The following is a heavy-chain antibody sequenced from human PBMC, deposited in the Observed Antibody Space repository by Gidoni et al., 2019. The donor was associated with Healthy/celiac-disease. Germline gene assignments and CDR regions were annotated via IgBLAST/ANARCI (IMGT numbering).Heavy chain of an antibody. Sequence: QVQLQESGPGLVKPSETLSLTCTVSGGSISSYYWSWIRQPAGKGLEWIGRIYTSGSTNYNPSLKSRVTMSVDTSKNQFSLKLSSVTAADTAVYYCARDISITMVRGVSNWFDPWGQGTLVTVSS. D-gene: IGHD3-10*01. CDR2: IYTSGST. CDR3: ARDISITMVRGVSNWFDP. J-gene: IGHJ5*02. CDR1: GGSISSYY. V-gene: IGHV4-4*07.